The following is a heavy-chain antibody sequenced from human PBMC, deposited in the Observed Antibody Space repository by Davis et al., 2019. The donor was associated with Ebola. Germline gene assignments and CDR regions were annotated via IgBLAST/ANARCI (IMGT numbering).Heavy chain of an antibody. J-gene: IGHJ5*02. D-gene: IGHD2-15*01. V-gene: IGHV3-30*02. CDR3: ARNTDCSVATCYWDWFDP. CDR1: GFNFNTYG. Sequence: PGGSLRLSCAASGFNFNTYGLHWVRQAPGKGLEWVAFIRYDADNKYYADSVTGRFTISRDNSRNTLYLQMDSLRIDDTAVYYCARNTDCSVATCYWDWFDPWGQGTRVIVSS. CDR2: IRYDADNK.